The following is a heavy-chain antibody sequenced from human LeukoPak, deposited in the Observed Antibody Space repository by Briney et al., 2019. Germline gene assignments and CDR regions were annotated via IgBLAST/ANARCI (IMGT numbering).Heavy chain of an antibody. Sequence: GGSLRLSCATSGFTFRSHAMHWVRQSPGKGLEWVAQIWYDGSNKYYADSVKGRFTISRDNAKNSLYLQMNSLRAEDTAVYYCARDLLFDYWGQGTLVTVSS. CDR2: IWYDGSNK. CDR3: ARDLLFDY. D-gene: IGHD2/OR15-2a*01. J-gene: IGHJ4*02. V-gene: IGHV3-33*01. CDR1: GFTFRSHA.